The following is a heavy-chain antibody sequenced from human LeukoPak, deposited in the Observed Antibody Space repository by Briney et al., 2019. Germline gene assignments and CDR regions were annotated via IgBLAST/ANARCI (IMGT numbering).Heavy chain of an antibody. CDR1: GGSISSYY. D-gene: IGHD3-10*01. J-gene: IGHJ3*02. CDR3: ARHLTYYDAFDI. Sequence: SETLSLTCTVSGGSISSYYWSWIRQPPGKGLEWIGYIYYGGSTNYNPSLKSRVTISLDTSKYQFSLNLSSVTAADTAVYYCARHLTYYDAFDIWGQGTMVTVSS. V-gene: IGHV4-59*08. CDR2: IYYGGST.